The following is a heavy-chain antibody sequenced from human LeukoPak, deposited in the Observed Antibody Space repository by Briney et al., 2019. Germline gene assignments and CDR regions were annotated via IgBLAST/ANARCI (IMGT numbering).Heavy chain of an antibody. CDR3: ARDADLSSGWFFDY. V-gene: IGHV3-11*01. CDR1: GFTFSDYY. Sequence: GGSLRLSCAASGFTFSDYYMSWIRQAPGKGLEWVSYISSSGSTIYYADSVKGRFTISRDNAKNSLYLQMNSLRAEGTAVYYCARDADLSSGWFFDYWGQGTLVTVSS. J-gene: IGHJ4*02. D-gene: IGHD6-19*01. CDR2: ISSSGSTI.